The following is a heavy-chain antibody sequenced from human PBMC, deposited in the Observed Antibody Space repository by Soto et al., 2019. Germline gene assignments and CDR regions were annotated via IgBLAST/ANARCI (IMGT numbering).Heavy chain of an antibody. CDR3: ARMASFYCSGGSCYPNYGMDV. J-gene: IGHJ6*02. V-gene: IGHV3-30-3*01. D-gene: IGHD2-15*01. CDR1: GFTFSSYA. Sequence: QVQLVESGGGVVQPGRSLRLSCAASGFTFSSYAMHWVRQAPGKGLEWVAVISYDGSNKYYADSVKGRFTISRDNSKNXLXLXXNSLRAEDTAVYYCARMASFYCSGGSCYPNYGMDVWGQGTTVTVSS. CDR2: ISYDGSNK.